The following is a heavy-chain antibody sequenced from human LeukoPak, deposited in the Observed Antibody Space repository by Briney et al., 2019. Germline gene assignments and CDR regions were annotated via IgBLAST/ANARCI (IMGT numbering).Heavy chain of an antibody. CDR1: GFPFSSYT. CDR2: ISSSSTI. CDR3: ARDVGAYGMDV. D-gene: IGHD3-16*01. Sequence: PGGSLRLSCSASGFPFSSYTMNWVRQAPGKGLEWISYISSSSTIYYADSVKGRFTISRDNAKNSLYLQMNSLRDEDTAVYYCARDVGAYGMDVWGQGTTVIVSS. V-gene: IGHV3-48*02. J-gene: IGHJ6*02.